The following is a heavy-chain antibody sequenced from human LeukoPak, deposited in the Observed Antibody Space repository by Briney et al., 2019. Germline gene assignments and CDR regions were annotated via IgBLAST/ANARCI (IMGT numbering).Heavy chain of an antibody. CDR1: GFTFSSYA. D-gene: IGHD3-22*01. J-gene: IGHJ4*02. V-gene: IGHV3-23*01. Sequence: PGGSLRLSCAASGFTFSSYAMSWVRQAPGKGLEWVSAISGSGGSTYYADSVKGRFTISRDNSKNTLYLQMNSLRAEDTAVYYCAKVLHSSGYYFYYFDYWGQGTLVTVSS. CDR2: ISGSGGST. CDR3: AKVLHSSGYYFYYFDY.